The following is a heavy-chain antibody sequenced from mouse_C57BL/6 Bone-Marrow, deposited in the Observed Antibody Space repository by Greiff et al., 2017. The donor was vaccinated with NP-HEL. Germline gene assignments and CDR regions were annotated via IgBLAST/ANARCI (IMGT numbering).Heavy chain of an antibody. CDR2: IDPSDSYT. CDR1: GYTFTSYW. CDR3: ASSNCVDYYAMDY. J-gene: IGHJ4*01. V-gene: IGHV1-69*01. Sequence: QVQLQQPGAELVMPGASVKLSCKASGYTFTSYWMHWVKQRPGQGLEWIGEIDPSDSYTNYNQKFKGKSTLTVDKSSSTAYMQLSSLTSEDSAVYYCASSNCVDYYAMDYWGQGTSVTVSS. D-gene: IGHD2-5*01.